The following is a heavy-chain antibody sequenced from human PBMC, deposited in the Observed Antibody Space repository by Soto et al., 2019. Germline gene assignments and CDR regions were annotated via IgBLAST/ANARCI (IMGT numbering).Heavy chain of an antibody. CDR1: GFTFSSYS. Sequence: EVQLVESGGGLVKPGGSLRLSCAASGFTFSSYSMNWVRQAPGKGLEWVSSISSSSSYIYYADSVKGRFTISRDNAKNSLYMPMNRLRAEDTAVYYCAKEAGELSTRSFDYWGQGTLVTVSS. J-gene: IGHJ4*02. CDR2: ISSSSSYI. V-gene: IGHV3-21*01. CDR3: AKEAGELSTRSFDY. D-gene: IGHD3-16*02.